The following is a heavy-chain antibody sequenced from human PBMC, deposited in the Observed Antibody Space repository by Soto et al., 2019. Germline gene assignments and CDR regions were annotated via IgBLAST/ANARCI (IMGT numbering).Heavy chain of an antibody. J-gene: IGHJ4*02. Sequence: QVQLVESGGGVVQPGRSLRLSCAASGFTFSSYAMHWVRQAPGKGLEWVAVISYDGSNKYYADSVKGRFTISRDNSKNTLYLQMNSLRAEDTAVYYCVREGAVTTPLDYWGQGTLVTVSS. V-gene: IGHV3-30-3*01. D-gene: IGHD4-17*01. CDR1: GFTFSSYA. CDR3: VREGAVTTPLDY. CDR2: ISYDGSNK.